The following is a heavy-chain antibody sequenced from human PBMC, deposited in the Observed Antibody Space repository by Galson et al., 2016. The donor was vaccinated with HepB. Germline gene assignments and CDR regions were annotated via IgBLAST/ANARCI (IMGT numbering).Heavy chain of an antibody. V-gene: IGHV3-33*01. Sequence: SLRLSCATSGFTFSYYGMHWVRQAPGKGLEWVAVIWYDGSNKYYADSVKGRFTISRDNYKKTLYLQMNSLRAEDTAVYYCMRELYGDFVPYYFEYWGQGTLVTVSS. J-gene: IGHJ4*02. CDR1: GFTFSYYG. CDR3: MRELYGDFVPYYFEY. D-gene: IGHD4-17*01. CDR2: IWYDGSNK.